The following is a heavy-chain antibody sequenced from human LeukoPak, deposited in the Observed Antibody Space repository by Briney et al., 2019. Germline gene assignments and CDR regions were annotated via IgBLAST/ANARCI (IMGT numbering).Heavy chain of an antibody. CDR1: GGTFSSYA. D-gene: IGHD4-17*01. J-gene: IGHJ5*02. CDR3: ARDTATIYGDSDPNWFDP. CDR2: IIPIFGTA. V-gene: IGHV1-69*05. Sequence: SVKVSCKASGGTFSSYAISWVRQAPGQELERMGRIIPIFGTANYAQKFQGRVTITTDESTSTAYMELSSLRSEDTAVYYCARDTATIYGDSDPNWFDPWGQGTLVTVSS.